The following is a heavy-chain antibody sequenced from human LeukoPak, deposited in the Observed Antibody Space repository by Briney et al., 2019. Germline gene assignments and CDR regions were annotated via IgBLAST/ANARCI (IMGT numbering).Heavy chain of an antibody. CDR2: IKPDGSEQ. V-gene: IGHV3-7*04. CDR1: GFTFSTYW. Sequence: GSLRLSCTASGFTFSTYWMSWVRQAPGKGLDWVANIKPDGSEQYYVDSVRGRFTVSRDNAKNSLYLQMSSLSAEDTAVYYCARDNNAAFDIWGLGTMVTVSP. J-gene: IGHJ3*02. CDR3: ARDNNAAFDI. D-gene: IGHD1-14*01.